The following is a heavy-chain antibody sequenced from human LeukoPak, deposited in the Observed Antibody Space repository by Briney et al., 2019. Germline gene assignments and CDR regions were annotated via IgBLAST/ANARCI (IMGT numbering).Heavy chain of an antibody. V-gene: IGHV1-18*01. CDR3: AYGSGSYNKFYYYYYYYMDV. Sequence: ASVKVSCKASGYTFTSYGISWVRQAPGQGLEWMGWISAYNGNTNYAQKLQGRVTMTTDTSTSTAYMELRSLRAEDTAVYYCAYGSGSYNKFYYYYYYYMDVWGKGTTVTVSS. J-gene: IGHJ6*03. CDR2: ISAYNGNT. D-gene: IGHD3-10*01. CDR1: GYTFTSYG.